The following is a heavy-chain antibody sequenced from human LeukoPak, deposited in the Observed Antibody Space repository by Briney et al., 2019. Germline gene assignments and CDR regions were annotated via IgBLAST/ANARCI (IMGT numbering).Heavy chain of an antibody. CDR2: INPSGGST. CDR1: GYTFTSYY. CDR3: ARVDYGDYDPLRGNAFDI. J-gene: IGHJ3*02. V-gene: IGHV1-46*01. D-gene: IGHD4-17*01. Sequence: GASVKVSCKAPGYTFTSYYMHWVRQAPGQGLEWMGIINPSGGSTSYAQKFQGRVTMTRDMSTSTVYMELSSLRSEDTAVYYCARVDYGDYDPLRGNAFDIWGQGTMVTVSS.